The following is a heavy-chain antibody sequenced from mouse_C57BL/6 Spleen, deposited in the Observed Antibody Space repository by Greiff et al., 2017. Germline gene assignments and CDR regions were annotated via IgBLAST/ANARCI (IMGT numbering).Heavy chain of an antibody. D-gene: IGHD1-1*01. Sequence: VQLQESGPGLVKPSQSLSLTCSVTGYSITSGYYWNWIRQFPGNKLEWMGYISYDGSNNYNPSLKNRISITRDTSKKQFFLKLNSVTTEDTATYYCAGEDRYYGSSGYFDYWGQGTTLTVSS. CDR2: ISYDGSN. CDR3: AGEDRYYGSSGYFDY. V-gene: IGHV3-6*01. J-gene: IGHJ2*01. CDR1: GYSITSGYY.